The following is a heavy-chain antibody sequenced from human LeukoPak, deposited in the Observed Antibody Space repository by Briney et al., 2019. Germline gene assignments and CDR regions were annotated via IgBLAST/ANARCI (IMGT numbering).Heavy chain of an antibody. J-gene: IGHJ4*02. D-gene: IGHD3-3*01. V-gene: IGHV3-21*01. CDR1: GFTFSTYN. Sequence: GGSLRLSCEASGFTFSTYNMHWVRQAPGKGLEWVSTIGSISNNYKYYADSVKGRFTISRDNAKNSLYLQMNSLGAVDTAVYFCARGTNWSPLDFDFWGQGTLVTVSP. CDR2: IGSISNNYK. CDR3: ARGTNWSPLDFDF.